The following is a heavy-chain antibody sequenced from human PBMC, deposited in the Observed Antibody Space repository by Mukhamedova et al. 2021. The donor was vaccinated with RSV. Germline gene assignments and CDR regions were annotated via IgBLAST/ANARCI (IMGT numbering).Heavy chain of an antibody. D-gene: IGHD3-10*01. Sequence: NPSLKSRVTISVDTSKNRFSLKLSSVTAADTAVYYCASIYGSGRLFDYWGQGTLVTVSS. CDR3: ASIYGSGRLFDY. V-gene: IGHV4-39*01. J-gene: IGHJ4*02.